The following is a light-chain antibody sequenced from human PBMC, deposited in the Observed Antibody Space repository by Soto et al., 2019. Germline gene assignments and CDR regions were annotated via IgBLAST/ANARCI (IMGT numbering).Light chain of an antibody. Sequence: QPVLTQSSSASASLGSSVKLTCTLSSGHNSYIIAWHQQQPGKAPRYLMKVEGSGSYNKGSGVPDRFSGSRSGADRYLTIXXXXXXXEADYYCETWDSNTRVFGGGTKLTV. CDR1: SGHNSYI. CDR2: VEGSGSY. CDR3: ETWDSNTRV. J-gene: IGLJ3*02. V-gene: IGLV4-60*02.